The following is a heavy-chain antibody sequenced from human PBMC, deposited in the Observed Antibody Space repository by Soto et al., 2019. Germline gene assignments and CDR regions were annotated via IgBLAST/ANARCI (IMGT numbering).Heavy chain of an antibody. V-gene: IGHV4-39*01. CDR2: IYDSGST. CDR3: ARTPGD. J-gene: IGHJ4*02. Sequence: SETLSLTCTVSGGSITSSSYYWGWIRQPPGKGLEWIGCIYDSGSTYYNPSLKSRVTISVDTSKNQLSLNLSSVTAADTAVYYCARTPGDWGQGTLVTVSS. CDR1: GGSITSSSYY.